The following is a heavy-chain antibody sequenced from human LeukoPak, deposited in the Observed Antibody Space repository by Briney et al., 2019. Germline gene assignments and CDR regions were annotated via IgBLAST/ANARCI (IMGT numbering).Heavy chain of an antibody. V-gene: IGHV3-23*01. CDR2: ITDSGGDT. CDR1: GFTFSHYA. Sequence: GGSLRLSCAASGFTFSHYAMSWVRQAPGKGLEWISAITDSGGDTYYADSVKGRFTISRDNSKNTLDLQMNSLRAEDTAVYYCARDNIVVVPATINGGNYYYYGMDVWGQGTTVTVSS. D-gene: IGHD2-2*01. CDR3: ARDNIVVVPATINGGNYYYYGMDV. J-gene: IGHJ6*02.